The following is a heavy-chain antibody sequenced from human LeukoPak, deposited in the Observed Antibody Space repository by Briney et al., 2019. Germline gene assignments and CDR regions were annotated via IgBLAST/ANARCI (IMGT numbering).Heavy chain of an antibody. V-gene: IGHV3-23*01. CDR3: AKDPYYYETSGFLSGGYLDY. CDR1: GFKFGGYV. CDR2: ISASGDTT. Sequence: PGGSLRLSCVASGFKFGGYVMGWVRQAPGKGLEWVSSISASGDTTYYTDSVKGRFTISRDNSRNTLYLHMNSLRADDTAVYYCAKDPYYYETSGFLSGGYLDYWGQGTLGTVSS. J-gene: IGHJ4*02. D-gene: IGHD3-22*01.